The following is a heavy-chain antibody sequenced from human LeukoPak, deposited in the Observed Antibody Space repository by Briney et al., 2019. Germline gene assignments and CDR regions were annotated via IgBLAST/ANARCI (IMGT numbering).Heavy chain of an antibody. D-gene: IGHD3-10*01. J-gene: IGHJ6*03. Sequence: PSETLSLTCAVYGGSFSGYYWSWIRQPPGKGLEWIGEINHSGSTNYNPSLKSRVTMSVDTSKNQFSLNLSSVTAADTAVYYCARVGYYPDYYMDVWGKGTTVTVSS. CDR1: GGSFSGYY. CDR3: ARVGYYPDYYMDV. CDR2: INHSGST. V-gene: IGHV4-34*01.